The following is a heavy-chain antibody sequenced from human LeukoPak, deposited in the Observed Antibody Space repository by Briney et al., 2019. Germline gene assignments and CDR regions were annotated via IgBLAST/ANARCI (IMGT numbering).Heavy chain of an antibody. V-gene: IGHV3-33*08. CDR1: GFTFSSYW. Sequence: GGSLRLSCAASGFTFSSYWMSWVRQAPGKGLEWVAVIWYDGSNKYYADSVKGRFTISRDNSKNTLYLQMNSLRAEDTAVYYCARALGYSYGPSGYWGQGTLVTVSS. J-gene: IGHJ4*02. D-gene: IGHD5-18*01. CDR2: IWYDGSNK. CDR3: ARALGYSYGPSGY.